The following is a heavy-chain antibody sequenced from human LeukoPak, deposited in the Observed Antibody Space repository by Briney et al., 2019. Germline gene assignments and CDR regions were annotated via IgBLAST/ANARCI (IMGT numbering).Heavy chain of an antibody. D-gene: IGHD2-15*01. Sequence: SETLSLTCTVSGDSISSRTSDFWGWIRQSPGKGLEWISEISYIGNTFYNPSLESRVSISLDTSKNQFSLKLNAVTAADTALYYCARRNRYCNGGSCAHHHDSWGQGTLVIVSS. CDR2: ISYIGNT. J-gene: IGHJ4*02. V-gene: IGHV4-39*07. CDR1: GDSISSRTSDF. CDR3: ARRNRYCNGGSCAHHHDS.